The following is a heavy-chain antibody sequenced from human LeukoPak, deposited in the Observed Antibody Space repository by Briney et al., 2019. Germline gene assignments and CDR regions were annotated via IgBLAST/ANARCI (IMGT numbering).Heavy chain of an antibody. CDR3: ASEHLTGADYSNFPRYKWFDP. CDR2: INHSGGT. D-gene: IGHD4-11*01. CDR1: GGSFSKYS. V-gene: IGHV4-34*01. J-gene: IGHJ5*02. Sequence: SETLSLTCAVYGGSFSKYSWNWIRQPPGKGLEWIGGINHSGGTNYNPYLKSRVTISVDTSKNQFSLKVTSVSAADTAVYYCASEHLTGADYSNFPRYKWFDPWGQGTLVTVSS.